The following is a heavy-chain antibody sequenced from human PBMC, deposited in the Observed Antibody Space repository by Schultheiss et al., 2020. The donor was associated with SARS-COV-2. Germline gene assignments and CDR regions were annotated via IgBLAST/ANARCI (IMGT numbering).Heavy chain of an antibody. CDR2: IYYSGST. CDR3: ARDTVTTLGWFDP. J-gene: IGHJ5*02. CDR1: GGSISSYY. V-gene: IGHV4-59*01. D-gene: IGHD4-11*01. Sequence: SQTLSLTCTVSGGSISSYYWSWIRQPPGKGLEWIGYIYYSGSTNYNPSLKSRVTISVDTSKNQFSLKLSSVTAADTAVYYCARDTVTTLGWFDPWGQGTLVTVSS.